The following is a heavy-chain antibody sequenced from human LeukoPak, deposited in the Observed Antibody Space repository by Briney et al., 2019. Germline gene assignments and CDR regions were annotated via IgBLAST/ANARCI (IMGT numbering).Heavy chain of an antibody. J-gene: IGHJ4*02. V-gene: IGHV4-59*01. CDR3: ARVKEGEGTTAGIDY. CDR2: ISYSGST. Sequence: SETLSLTCTVSGGSISSYYWSWIRQPPGKGLEWIGCISYSGSTNYNPSLKSRVTISVDTSKNQFSLKLSSVTAADTAVYYCARVKEGEGTTAGIDYWGQGTLVTVSS. CDR1: GGSISSYY. D-gene: IGHD4-17*01.